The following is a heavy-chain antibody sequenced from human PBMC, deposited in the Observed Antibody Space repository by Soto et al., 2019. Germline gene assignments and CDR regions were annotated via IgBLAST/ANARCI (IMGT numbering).Heavy chain of an antibody. V-gene: IGHV3-53*01. J-gene: IGHJ4*02. D-gene: IGHD6-19*01. CDR2: MYTGGRT. Sequence: PGGSLRLSCAPSGFTVTGDQMNWVRQAPGKGLEWVSTMYTGGRTFYADSVRGRFTISRDETKNILYLQMDSLRVEDTAVYYCPRGGGGWDSWGQGSLVTVSS. CDR3: PRGGGGWDS. CDR1: GFTVTGDQ.